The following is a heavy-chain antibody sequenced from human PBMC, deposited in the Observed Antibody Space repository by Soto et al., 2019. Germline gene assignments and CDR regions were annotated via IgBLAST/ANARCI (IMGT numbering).Heavy chain of an antibody. CDR3: ASALGYCSSTSCYGGIYYYYYGMDV. CDR1: GYSFTSYL. CDR2: IDPSDSYT. V-gene: IGHV5-10-1*01. J-gene: IGHJ6*02. Sequence: GESLKISCKGSGYSFTSYLSSWVRPLPGKGLEWMGRIDPSDSYTNYSPSFQGHVTISADKSISTAYLQWSSLKASDTAMYYCASALGYCSSTSCYGGIYYYYYGMDVWGQGTTVTVSS. D-gene: IGHD2-2*01.